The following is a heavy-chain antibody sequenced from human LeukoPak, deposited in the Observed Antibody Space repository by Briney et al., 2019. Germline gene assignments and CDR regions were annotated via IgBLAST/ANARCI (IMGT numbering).Heavy chain of an antibody. Sequence: GGSPRLSCAASGFIFSNYAMHWVRQAPGKGLEWVAVVSYAGSNKYYADSVKGRFTISRDKSKNTLYLQMNSLRPDDTAVYYCARAAGMDVWGQGTTVTVSS. V-gene: IGHV3-30*04. CDR2: VSYAGSNK. CDR3: ARAAGMDV. J-gene: IGHJ6*02. CDR1: GFIFSNYA.